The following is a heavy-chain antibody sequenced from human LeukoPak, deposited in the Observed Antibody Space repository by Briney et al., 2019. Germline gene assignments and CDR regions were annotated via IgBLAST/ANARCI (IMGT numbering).Heavy chain of an antibody. CDR3: GIAALFSGAFDI. Sequence: ASVKVSCKASGYTFTGYYMHWVRQAPGQGLEWMGWINPNSGGTNYAQKFQGRVTMTRDTSISTAYMELSRLRSHDTAVYYCGIAALFSGAFDIWGQGTMVTVSS. V-gene: IGHV1-2*02. J-gene: IGHJ3*02. D-gene: IGHD6-6*01. CDR2: INPNSGGT. CDR1: GYTFTGYY.